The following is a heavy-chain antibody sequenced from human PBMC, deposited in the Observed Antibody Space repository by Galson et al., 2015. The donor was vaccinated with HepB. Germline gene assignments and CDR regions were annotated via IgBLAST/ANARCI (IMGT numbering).Heavy chain of an antibody. D-gene: IGHD4-17*01. V-gene: IGHV3-30*04. CDR1: GFTFSSYA. Sequence: SLRLSCAASGFTFSSYAMHWVRQAPGKGLEWVAVISYDGSNKYYADSVKGRFTISRDNSKNTLYLQMNSLRAEDTAVYYCARERVDGDYLFYYYYYGMDVWGQGTTVTVSS. CDR2: ISYDGSNK. CDR3: ARERVDGDYLFYYYYYGMDV. J-gene: IGHJ6*02.